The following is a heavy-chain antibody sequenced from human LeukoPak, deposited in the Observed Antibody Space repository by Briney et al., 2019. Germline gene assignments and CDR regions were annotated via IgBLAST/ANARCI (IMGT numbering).Heavy chain of an antibody. Sequence: ASVKVSCKASGYTFTSYGISWVRQAPGQGLEWMGWISAYNGNTNYAQKLQGRVTMTTDTSTSTAYMELRSLRSDDTGVYYCARRLLWFGELGEDYWGQGTLVTVSS. V-gene: IGHV1-18*04. CDR1: GYTFTSYG. J-gene: IGHJ4*02. CDR2: ISAYNGNT. D-gene: IGHD3-10*01. CDR3: ARRLLWFGELGEDY.